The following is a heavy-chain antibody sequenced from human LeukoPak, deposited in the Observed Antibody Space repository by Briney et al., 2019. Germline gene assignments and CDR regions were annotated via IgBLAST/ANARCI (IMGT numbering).Heavy chain of an antibody. D-gene: IGHD2-2*01. CDR1: GYTFTGYY. V-gene: IGHV1-2*02. J-gene: IGHJ6*02. Sequence: ASVKVSCKASGYTFTGYYMHWVRQAPGQGLEWMGWINPNSGGTNYAQKFQGRVTMTRDTSISTAYMELSRLRSDDTAVYYCARGPIVVVPAAFYGMDVWGQGTTVTVSS. CDR2: INPNSGGT. CDR3: ARGPIVVVPAAFYGMDV.